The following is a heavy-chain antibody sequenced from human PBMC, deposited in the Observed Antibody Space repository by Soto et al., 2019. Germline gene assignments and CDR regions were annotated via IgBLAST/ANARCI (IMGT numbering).Heavy chain of an antibody. D-gene: IGHD3-16*01. J-gene: IGHJ4*02. Sequence: ASVKVSCKASGYTFTGYYVNWALEAPGQGLEWMGWINPDNGVPNYAQKFQGRVTLSRDTSINTAYMELSRLTSDDTAMYYCARTDYLFSTLTYYFDYWGQGTLVTVSS. V-gene: IGHV1-2*02. CDR3: ARTDYLFSTLTYYFDY. CDR1: GYTFTGYY. CDR2: INPDNGVP.